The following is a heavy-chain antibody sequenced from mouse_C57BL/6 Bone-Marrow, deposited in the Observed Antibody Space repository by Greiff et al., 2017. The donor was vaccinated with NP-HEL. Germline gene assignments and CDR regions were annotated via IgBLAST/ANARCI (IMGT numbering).Heavy chain of an antibody. J-gene: IGHJ1*03. V-gene: IGHV1-61*01. Sequence: QVQLQQPGAELVRPGSSVKLSCKASGYTFTSYWMDWVKQRPGQGLEWIGNIYPSDSETHYNQKFKDKAPLTVDKSSSTAYMQLSSLTSEDSAVYYCARLWLLPYWYFDVWGTGTTVTVSS. D-gene: IGHD2-3*01. CDR1: GYTFTSYW. CDR3: ARLWLLPYWYFDV. CDR2: IYPSDSET.